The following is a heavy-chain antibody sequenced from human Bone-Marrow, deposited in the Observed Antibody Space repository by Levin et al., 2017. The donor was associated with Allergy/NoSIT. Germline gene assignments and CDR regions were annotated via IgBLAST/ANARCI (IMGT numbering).Heavy chain of an antibody. Sequence: SQTLSLTCAISGDRVSNNHVGWHWIRQSPSRGLEWLGRTKYRSKWYDDYAPSVKSRVTINPDTSKNHFSLQLNSVTPEDSAVYYCARTLSYSFDSWGQGTLVTVSS. V-gene: IGHV6-1*01. CDR3: ARTLSYSFDS. CDR2: TKYRSKWYD. D-gene: IGHD3-16*02. J-gene: IGHJ4*02. CDR1: GDRVSNNHVG.